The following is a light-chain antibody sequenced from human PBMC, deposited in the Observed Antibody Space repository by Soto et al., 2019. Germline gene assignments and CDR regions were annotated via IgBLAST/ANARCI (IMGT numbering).Light chain of an antibody. V-gene: IGKV3-20*01. Sequence: EIVLTQSPGTLSLSPGKRATLSCRAIQSISSSYLAWYQQRPGQAPRLLIYGASSRATGIPDRFSGSGSGTEFTLTISRLEPEDFAVYYCQQYGSSPPITFGQGTRPE. J-gene: IGKJ5*01. CDR2: GAS. CDR1: QSISSSY. CDR3: QQYGSSPPIT.